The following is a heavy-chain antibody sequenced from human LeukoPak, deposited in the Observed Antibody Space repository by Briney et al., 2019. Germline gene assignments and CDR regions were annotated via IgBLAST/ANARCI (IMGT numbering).Heavy chain of an antibody. J-gene: IGHJ4*02. CDR1: GFTFSSYG. V-gene: IGHV3-33*06. CDR2: IWYDGSNK. CDR3: AKDSYSSGWYGFDY. D-gene: IGHD6-19*01. Sequence: GGSLSLSCAASGFTFSSYGMHWVRQAPGKGLEWVAVIWYDGSNKYYADSVKGRFTISRDNSKNTLYLQMNSLRAEDTAVYYCAKDSYSSGWYGFDYWGQGTLVTVSS.